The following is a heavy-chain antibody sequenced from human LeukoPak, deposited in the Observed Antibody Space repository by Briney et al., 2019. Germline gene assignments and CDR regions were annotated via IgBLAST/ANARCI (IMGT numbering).Heavy chain of an antibody. J-gene: IGHJ4*02. Sequence: GGSLRLSCAASGFTFSTYAVSWVRQAPGKGLEWVSAISGSGGSTYYADSVKGRFTISRDNSKNTLYLQMNSLRAEDTAVYYCAKEGYRYGYAIDYWGQGTLVTVSS. V-gene: IGHV3-23*01. D-gene: IGHD5-18*01. CDR2: ISGSGGST. CDR3: AKEGYRYGYAIDY. CDR1: GFTFSTYA.